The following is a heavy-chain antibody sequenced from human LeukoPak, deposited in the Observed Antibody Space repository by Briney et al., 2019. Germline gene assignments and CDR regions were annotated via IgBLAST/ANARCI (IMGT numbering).Heavy chain of an antibody. CDR1: GFTFDDYA. J-gene: IGHJ3*02. V-gene: IGHV3-9*01. CDR3: AKDTTYCYDSSGYDGFDI. Sequence: PGRSLRLSCAASGFTFDDYAMHWVRQAPGKGLEWVSGITWNSDTIDYADSVKGRFTISRDNAKNSLYLQMNSLRAEDTALYYCAKDTTYCYDSSGYDGFDIWGQGTMVTVSS. CDR2: ITWNSDTI. D-gene: IGHD3-22*01.